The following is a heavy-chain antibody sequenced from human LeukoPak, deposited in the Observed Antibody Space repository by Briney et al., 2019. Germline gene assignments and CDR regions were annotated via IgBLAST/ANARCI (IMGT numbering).Heavy chain of an antibody. CDR1: GFTFSSYA. D-gene: IGHD3-10*01. CDR3: EKALNYLDAFDI. Sequence: GGSLRLSCAASGFTFSSYAMSWVRQAPGKGLEWVSAISGSGSSTYYADSVKGRFTISRDNSKNTLYLQMNSLRAEDAAVYYCEKALNYLDAFDIWGQGTMVTVSS. CDR2: ISGSGSST. V-gene: IGHV3-23*01. J-gene: IGHJ3*02.